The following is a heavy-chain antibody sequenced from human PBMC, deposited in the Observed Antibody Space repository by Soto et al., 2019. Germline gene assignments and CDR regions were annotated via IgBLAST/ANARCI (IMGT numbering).Heavy chain of an antibody. CDR1: GGTFTSYT. Sequence: ASVKVSCKASGGTFTSYTISWVRQAPGQGLEWMGGISPVFHKVNYAQKFQGRVTISADESTTTVYMELSSLRSEDTAVYYCARDRRSGWSIVGSWPYYFDYWGQGTLVTVSS. CDR2: ISPVFHKV. D-gene: IGHD6-19*01. V-gene: IGHV1-69*13. CDR3: ARDRRSGWSIVGSWPYYFDY. J-gene: IGHJ4*02.